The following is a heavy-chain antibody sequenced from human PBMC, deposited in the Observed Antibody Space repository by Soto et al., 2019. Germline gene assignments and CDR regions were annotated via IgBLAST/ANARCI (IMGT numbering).Heavy chain of an antibody. CDR2: IIPIFGTA. CDR3: ASLKMTTVTTNYYGMDV. D-gene: IGHD4-4*01. V-gene: IGHV1-69*13. CDR1: GGTFSIYA. J-gene: IGHJ6*02. Sequence: SVKVSCKASGGTFSIYAISCVLQAPLQWLDGMGGIIPIFGTANYAQKFQGRVTITADESTSTAYMELSSLRSEDTAVYYCASLKMTTVTTNYYGMDVWGQGTTVNVSS.